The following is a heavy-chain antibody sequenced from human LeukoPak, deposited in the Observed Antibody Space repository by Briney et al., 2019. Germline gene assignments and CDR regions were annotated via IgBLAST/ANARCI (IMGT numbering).Heavy chain of an antibody. D-gene: IGHD1-26*01. V-gene: IGHV1-2*02. CDR3: ARESPTGATLDAFDI. CDR2: INPNSGGT. J-gene: IGHJ3*02. Sequence: GASVTVSCKASGYTFTGYYMHWVRQAPGQGLEWMGWINPNSGGTNYAQKFQGRVTMTRDTSISTAYMELSRLRSDDTAVYYCARESPTGATLDAFDIWGQGTMVTVSS. CDR1: GYTFTGYY.